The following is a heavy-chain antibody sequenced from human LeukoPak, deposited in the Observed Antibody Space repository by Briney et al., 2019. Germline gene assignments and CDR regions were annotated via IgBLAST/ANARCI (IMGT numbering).Heavy chain of an antibody. Sequence: SETLSLTCTVSGGSISSYYWSWIRQPPGKGLEWIGYIYYSGSTNYNPSLKSRVTISVDTSKNQFSLKLSSVTAADTAVYYCARGADDSILSWFDPWGQGTLVTVSS. CDR2: IYYSGST. J-gene: IGHJ5*02. CDR3: ARGADDSILSWFDP. V-gene: IGHV4-59*01. D-gene: IGHD3-22*01. CDR1: GGSISSYY.